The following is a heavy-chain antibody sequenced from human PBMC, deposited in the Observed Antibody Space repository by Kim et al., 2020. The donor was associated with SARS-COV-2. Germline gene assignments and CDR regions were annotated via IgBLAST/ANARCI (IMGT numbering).Heavy chain of an antibody. CDR1: GFTSGIYA. D-gene: IGHD3-16*01. CDR2: IKLDVIRT. V-gene: IGHV3-9*02. CDR3: VRDTSPGGADV. Sequence: GGSLRLSCEASGFTSGIYAMHWVRQTPGKGLEWVAGIKLDVIRTCYGDSVRGRFTISRDYSKKSLYLQMNSLRGDDTALYFCVRDTSPGGADVWGPGTTVTVSS. J-gene: IGHJ6*02.